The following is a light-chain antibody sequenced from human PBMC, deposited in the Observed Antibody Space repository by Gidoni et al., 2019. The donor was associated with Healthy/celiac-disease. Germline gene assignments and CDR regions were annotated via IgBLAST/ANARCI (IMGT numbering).Light chain of an antibody. Sequence: DVAMTQSPPPLPVTLGQPASISCRSSRSLVYSDGNTYLNWFQQRPGQAPRRLIYKVSSRDSGIPDRFSGSGSGTDFTLKISRVEAEDVGVYYCMQGTHWPYTFGQGTKLEIK. CDR2: KVS. V-gene: IGKV2-30*01. CDR3: MQGTHWPYT. J-gene: IGKJ2*01. CDR1: RSLVYSDGNTY.